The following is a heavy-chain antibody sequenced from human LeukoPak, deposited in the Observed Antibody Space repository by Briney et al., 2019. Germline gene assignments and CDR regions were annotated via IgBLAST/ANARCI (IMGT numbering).Heavy chain of an antibody. Sequence: ASVKVSCQASGYTFPSYGISWVRQAPGQGLEWMGWISAYNGNTNYPQKLQGRVTMTTDTSTSTAYMEQRSLRSDDTAVYYCARDTGGDPSGTKWGFWSGPIDYWGQGTLVTVSS. CDR1: GYTFPSYG. D-gene: IGHD3-3*01. CDR2: ISAYNGNT. CDR3: ARDTGGDPSGTKWGFWSGPIDY. V-gene: IGHV1-18*01. J-gene: IGHJ4*02.